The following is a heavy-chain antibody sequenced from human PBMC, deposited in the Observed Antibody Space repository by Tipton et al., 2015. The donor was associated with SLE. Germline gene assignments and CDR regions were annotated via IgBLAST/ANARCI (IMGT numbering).Heavy chain of an antibody. J-gene: IGHJ4*02. Sequence: TLSLTCTISGDSIANNNYYWGWIRQPPGKGLEWIGNINYSGTTYYNPSLKTRVTISVDTSKIHFSLRLTSVTAADTAVYYCARQNGYRIGGVSYGAAVAGLFDSWGQGTLVPVSS. D-gene: IGHD6-19*01. CDR3: ARQNGYRIGGVSYGAAVAGLFDS. CDR2: INYSGTT. CDR1: GDSIANNNYY. V-gene: IGHV4-39*01.